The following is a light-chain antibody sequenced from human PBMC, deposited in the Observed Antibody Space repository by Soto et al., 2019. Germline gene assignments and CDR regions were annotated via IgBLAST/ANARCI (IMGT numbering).Light chain of an antibody. CDR1: ESISSW. CDR3: QQYNSYSWT. Sequence: DIQMTQSPPTLSSSPGDRATITCRASESISSWLAWYQQKPGKAPKLLIYKASSLESGVPSRFSGSGSGTEGTITISSLKQDDGATYYCQQYNSYSWTFGQGTKVDIK. CDR2: KAS. J-gene: IGKJ1*01. V-gene: IGKV1-5*03.